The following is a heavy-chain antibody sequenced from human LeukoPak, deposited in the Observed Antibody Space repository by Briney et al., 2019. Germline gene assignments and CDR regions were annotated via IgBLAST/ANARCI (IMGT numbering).Heavy chain of an antibody. V-gene: IGHV3-30-3*01. CDR3: VRKVDDFWSGYFLGSTHRYFQH. Sequence: PGGSLRLSCAASGFTFSSYAMHWVRQAPGKGLEWVAVISYDGSNKYYADSVKGRFTISRDNSKNTLYLQMNSLRAEDTAVYYCVRKVDDFWSGYFLGSTHRYFQHWGQGTLVTVSS. CDR1: GFTFSSYA. J-gene: IGHJ1*01. CDR2: ISYDGSNK. D-gene: IGHD3-3*01.